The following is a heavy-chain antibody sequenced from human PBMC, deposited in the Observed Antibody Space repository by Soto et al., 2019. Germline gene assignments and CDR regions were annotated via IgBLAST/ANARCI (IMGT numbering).Heavy chain of an antibody. CDR1: AYTVTSYC. CDR3: ARGENWFDP. Sequence: GAPCTSAIRASAYTVTSYCINCVRQSPGQGLEWMGWISAYNANTHYAQKLQGRVTMTTDTFTSTAYMELRSLRSDDTAVYYCARGENWFDPWGQGTLVTVSS. V-gene: IGHV1-18*01. CDR2: ISAYNANT. J-gene: IGHJ5*02.